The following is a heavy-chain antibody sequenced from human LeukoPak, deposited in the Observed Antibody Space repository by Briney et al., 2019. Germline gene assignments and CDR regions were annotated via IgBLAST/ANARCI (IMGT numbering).Heavy chain of an antibody. Sequence: NPGGSLRLSCAASGFTFSDYYVSWIRQAPGKGLEWVSYISGSGSTIYYADSVKDRFTVSRDNAMNSLYLQMNSLRGEDTAVYYCASYYYDSSGYRNYWGQGTLVTVSS. D-gene: IGHD3-22*01. J-gene: IGHJ4*02. CDR2: ISGSGSTI. CDR3: ASYYYDSSGYRNY. V-gene: IGHV3-11*04. CDR1: GFTFSDYY.